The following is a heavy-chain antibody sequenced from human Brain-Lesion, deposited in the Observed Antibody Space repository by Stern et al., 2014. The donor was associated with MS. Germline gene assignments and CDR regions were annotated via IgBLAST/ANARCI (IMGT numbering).Heavy chain of an antibody. Sequence: QVQLQESGPGLVKPSQTLSLTCTVSGGSISSGSDYWSWIRQPVGKGLEWIGVIHPSGSPFYPPSLKSRVTISTDTSMNQFSLKLNSATAADTAIYYCASGYRIFDYWGQGILVTVSS. D-gene: IGHD5-18*01. V-gene: IGHV4-61*02. CDR1: GGSISSGSDY. CDR2: IHPSGSP. CDR3: ASGYRIFDY. J-gene: IGHJ4*02.